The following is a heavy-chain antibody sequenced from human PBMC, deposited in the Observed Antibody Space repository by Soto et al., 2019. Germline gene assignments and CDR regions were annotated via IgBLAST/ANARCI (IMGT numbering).Heavy chain of an antibody. D-gene: IGHD2-2*01. CDR3: ARAIRYCSSTSCYEPYYYYMDV. V-gene: IGHV1-8*01. CDR1: GYTFTSYD. CDR2: MNPNSGNT. Sequence: ASVKVSCKASGYTFTSYDFNWVRQATGQGLEWMGWMNPNSGNTGYAQKFQGRVSMTRNTSISTAYMELSSLRSEDTAVYYCARAIRYCSSTSCYEPYYYYMDVWGKGTTVTVS. J-gene: IGHJ6*03.